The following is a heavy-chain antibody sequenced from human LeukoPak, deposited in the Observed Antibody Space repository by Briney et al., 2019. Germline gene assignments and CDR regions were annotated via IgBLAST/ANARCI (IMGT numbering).Heavy chain of an antibody. Sequence: LPGGSLRLSCAASGFTFSSYGMPWIRQAPGKGLEWVAVIWSDGSHKYYADSMKGRFTISRDNSKNMVYLQMDSLRVEDTAVYYCVSAAGAFDMWGQGTLVTVSS. CDR3: VSAAGAFDM. J-gene: IGHJ3*02. V-gene: IGHV3-33*01. CDR2: IWSDGSHK. D-gene: IGHD6-13*01. CDR1: GFTFSSYG.